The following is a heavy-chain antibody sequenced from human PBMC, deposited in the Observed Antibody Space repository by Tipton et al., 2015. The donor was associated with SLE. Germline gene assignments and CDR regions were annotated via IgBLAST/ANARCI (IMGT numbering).Heavy chain of an antibody. Sequence: SLRLSCAASGFTFDDYTMHWVRQAPGKGLEWVSRISWDGGSTNYADSVKGRFTISRDNSKNSLYLQMNSLRTEDTALYYCATSLAYCGGDCSTFGYWGQGTLVTVSS. D-gene: IGHD2-21*01. CDR1: GFTFDDYT. CDR2: ISWDGGST. V-gene: IGHV3-43*01. CDR3: ATSLAYCGGDCSTFGY. J-gene: IGHJ4*02.